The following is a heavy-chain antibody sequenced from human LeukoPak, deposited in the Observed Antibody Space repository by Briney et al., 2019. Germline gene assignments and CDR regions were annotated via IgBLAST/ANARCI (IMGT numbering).Heavy chain of an antibody. V-gene: IGHV1-8*03. CDR2: MNPNSGNT. CDR3: VRVITSRFYYFDY. Sequence: GASVKVSCKASGYTFTSYDINWVRQATGQGLEWMGWMNPNSGNTGYAQKFQGRVTITRNTSISTAYMELSSLKTEDTAVYYCVRVITSRFYYFDYWGQGTLVTVSS. CDR1: GYTFTSYD. J-gene: IGHJ4*02. D-gene: IGHD3-16*01.